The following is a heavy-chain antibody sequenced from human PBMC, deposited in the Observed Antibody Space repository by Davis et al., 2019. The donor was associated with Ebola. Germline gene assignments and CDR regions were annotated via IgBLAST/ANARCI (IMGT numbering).Heavy chain of an antibody. J-gene: IGHJ6*02. CDR3: ARGPSIRGMDV. CDR1: GYTFTGYY. Sequence: SVKVSCKASGYTFTGYYMHWVRQAPGQGLEWMGRIIPILGIANYAQKFQGRVTITADKSTSTAYMELSSLRSEDTAVYYCARGPSIRGMDVWGQGTTVTVSS. D-gene: IGHD3-9*01. CDR2: IIPILGIA. V-gene: IGHV1-69*04.